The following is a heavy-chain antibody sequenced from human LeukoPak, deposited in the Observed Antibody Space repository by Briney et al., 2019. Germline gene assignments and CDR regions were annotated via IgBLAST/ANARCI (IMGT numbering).Heavy chain of an antibody. Sequence: GGSLRLSCAASGFTFSSYWMSWVRQAPGKGLEWVANIKQDGSEKYYVDSVKGRFTISRDNAKNSLYLQMNSLRAEDTAVYYCARGDDSSGYYYEVSDYWGQGTPVTVSS. V-gene: IGHV3-7*03. CDR2: IKQDGSEK. CDR1: GFTFSSYW. CDR3: ARGDDSSGYYYEVSDY. D-gene: IGHD3-22*01. J-gene: IGHJ4*02.